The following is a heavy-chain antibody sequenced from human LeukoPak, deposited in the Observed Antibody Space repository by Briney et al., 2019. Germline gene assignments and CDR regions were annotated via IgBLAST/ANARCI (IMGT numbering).Heavy chain of an antibody. D-gene: IGHD3-10*01. V-gene: IGHV3-11*01. CDR3: ARAYGSGSYYNRFDY. CDR1: GFTFSDYY. Sequence: GGSLRLSCAASGFTFSDYYMGWIRQAPGKGLEWVSYITSNGYSVYYAASVKGRFTISRDNAKNSLYLQMNSLRAEDTALYYCARAYGSGSYYNRFDYWGQGTLVTVSS. J-gene: IGHJ4*02. CDR2: ITSNGYSV.